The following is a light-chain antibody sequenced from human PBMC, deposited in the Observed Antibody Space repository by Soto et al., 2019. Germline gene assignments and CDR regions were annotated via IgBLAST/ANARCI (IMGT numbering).Light chain of an antibody. J-gene: IGLJ2*01. CDR1: SSHIGSNT. CDR2: SNN. CDR3: AAWDDSLNGHVV. Sequence: QSVLTQPPSASGTPGQRVTLSCSGSSSHIGSNTVNWYQQLPGTAPKLLIYSNNQRPSGVPDRFSGSKSGTSASLAISGLQSEDEADYYCAAWDDSLNGHVVFGGGTKLTVL. V-gene: IGLV1-44*01.